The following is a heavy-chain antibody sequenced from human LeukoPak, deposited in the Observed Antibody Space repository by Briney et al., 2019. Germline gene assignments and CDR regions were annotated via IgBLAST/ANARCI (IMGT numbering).Heavy chain of an antibody. Sequence: SETLSLTCTVSGGSISSYYWSWIRQPPGKGLEWIGYIYYSGSTNYNPSLKSRVTISVDTSKNQFSLKLSSVSAPDTAVYYCARGKAMIMGVYWGQGTLVTVSS. CDR1: GGSISSYY. V-gene: IGHV4-59*12. CDR3: ARGKAMIMGVY. CDR2: IYYSGST. D-gene: IGHD5-18*01. J-gene: IGHJ4*02.